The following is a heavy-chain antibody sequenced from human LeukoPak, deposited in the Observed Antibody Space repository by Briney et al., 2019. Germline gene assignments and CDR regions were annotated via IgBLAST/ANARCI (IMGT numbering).Heavy chain of an antibody. CDR3: ARDRGRSWLYYGMDV. D-gene: IGHD6-13*01. Sequence: GGSLRLSCAASGFTFSGSAMHWVRQASGKGLEWVGRIRSKANSYATAYAASVKGRFTISRDDSKNTAYLQMNSLRAEDTAVYYCARDRGRSWLYYGMDVWGQGTTVTVSS. V-gene: IGHV3-73*01. CDR1: GFTFSGSA. CDR2: IRSKANSYAT. J-gene: IGHJ6*02.